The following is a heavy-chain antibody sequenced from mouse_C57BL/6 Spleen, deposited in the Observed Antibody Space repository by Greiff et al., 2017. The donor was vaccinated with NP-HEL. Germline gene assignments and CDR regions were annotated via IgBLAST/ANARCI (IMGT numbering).Heavy chain of an antibody. D-gene: IGHD1-1*01. CDR2: IDPEDGDT. CDR1: GFNIKDYY. Sequence: EVQLQQSGAELVRPGASVKLSCTASGFNIKDYYMHWVKQRPEQGLEWIGRIDPEDGDTEYAPKFQGKATMTADTSSNTAYLQLSSLTSEDTAVYYCTTYGSSLHWFAYWGKGTLVTVSA. V-gene: IGHV14-1*01. J-gene: IGHJ3*01. CDR3: TTYGSSLHWFAY.